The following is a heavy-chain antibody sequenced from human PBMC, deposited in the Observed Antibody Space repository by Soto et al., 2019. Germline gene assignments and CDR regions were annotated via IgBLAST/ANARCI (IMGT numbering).Heavy chain of an antibody. J-gene: IGHJ6*02. D-gene: IGHD6-19*01. V-gene: IGHV3-48*02. CDR3: LRPPGPHIAVADNTAPSPYYYGMDV. CDR1: GFTFSSYS. Sequence: GGSLRLSCAASGFTFSSYSMNWVRQAPGKGLEWVSYISSSSSTIFYADSVKGRFTISRDNAKNSLYLQMNSLRDEDTAVYYCLRPPGPHIAVADNTAPSPYYYGMDVWGQGTTVTVSS. CDR2: ISSSSSTI.